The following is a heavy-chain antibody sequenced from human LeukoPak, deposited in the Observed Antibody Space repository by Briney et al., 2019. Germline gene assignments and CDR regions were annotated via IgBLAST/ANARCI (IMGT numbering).Heavy chain of an antibody. CDR1: GFTFNTYG. J-gene: IGHJ3*01. CDR3: VRDKGGRSGAIYYDAFDV. V-gene: IGHV3-7*01. CDR2: IDQGGSTK. Sequence: GSLRLSCAASGFTFNTYGMIWVRQAPGKGLEWVANIDQGGSTKYYVDSLKGRFTISRDNAKNSLYLQMNSLRAEDTAVYYCVRDKGGRSGAIYYDAFDVWGQGTMVTVSS. D-gene: IGHD1-26*01.